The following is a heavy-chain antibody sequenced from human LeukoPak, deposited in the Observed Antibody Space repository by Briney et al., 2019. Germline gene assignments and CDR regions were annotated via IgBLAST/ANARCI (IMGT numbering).Heavy chain of an antibody. CDR1: GGSFSGLR. J-gene: IGHJ2*01. CDR2: IDYSGST. D-gene: IGHD2-21*02. CDR3: ARGPAHHIVVVTAIRRGWYFDL. Sequence: PSETLSLTCAVYGGSFSGLRWSWIRQPPGKGLEWIGEIDYSGSTNYNPSLKSRVTISVDTSKKQFSLKLSSVTAADTAVYYCARGPAHHIVVVTAIRRGWYFDLWGRGTLVTVSS. V-gene: IGHV4-34*01.